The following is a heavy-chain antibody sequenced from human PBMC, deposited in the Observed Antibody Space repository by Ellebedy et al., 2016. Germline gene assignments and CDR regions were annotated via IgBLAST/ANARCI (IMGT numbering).Heavy chain of an antibody. D-gene: IGHD3-10*01. V-gene: IGHV3-30-3*01. Sequence: GESLKISCAASGFTFSSYAMHWVRQAPGKGLEWVAVISYDGSNKYYADSVKGRFTISRDNSKNTLYLQMNSLRAEDTAVYYCARDMYYYGSGSSSPIDYWGQGTLVTVSS. CDR2: ISYDGSNK. J-gene: IGHJ4*02. CDR1: GFTFSSYA. CDR3: ARDMYYYGSGSSSPIDY.